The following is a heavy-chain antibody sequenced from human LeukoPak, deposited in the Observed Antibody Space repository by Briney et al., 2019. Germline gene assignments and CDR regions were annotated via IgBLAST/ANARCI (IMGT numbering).Heavy chain of an antibody. V-gene: IGHV1-46*01. CDR1: GYTFTSYY. Sequence: ASVKVSCKASGYTFTSYYMHWVRQAPGQGLEWMGIINPSGGSTSYAQKFQGRVTMTRDMSTSTVYMELSSLRSEDTAVYYCARWLADYYDSSGLDYWGQGTLVTVSP. D-gene: IGHD3-22*01. CDR2: INPSGGST. J-gene: IGHJ4*02. CDR3: ARWLADYYDSSGLDY.